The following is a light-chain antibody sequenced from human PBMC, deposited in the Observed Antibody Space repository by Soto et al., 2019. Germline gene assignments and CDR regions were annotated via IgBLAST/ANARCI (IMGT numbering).Light chain of an antibody. Sequence: IQMTQSPSSLSASVGDRVIITCRSDHSINNYLNWYQQRPGKVPKLLIYAASTLQSGVRSRFSGSGSGRVFTLTINSLQPEDFATYYCQQSYSTLGTFGRGTRVEI. CDR1: HSINNY. CDR2: AAS. J-gene: IGKJ2*01. V-gene: IGKV1-39*01. CDR3: QQSYSTLGT.